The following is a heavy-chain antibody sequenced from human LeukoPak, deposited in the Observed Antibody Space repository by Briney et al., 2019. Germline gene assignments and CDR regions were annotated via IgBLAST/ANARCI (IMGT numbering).Heavy chain of an antibody. CDR2: IYYSGST. V-gene: IGHV4-59*08. J-gene: IGHJ4*02. CDR3: ARQNGYSSSWYSFTNYFDY. Sequence: SETLSLTCTVSGGSISSYYWSWIRQPPGKGLEWIGYIYYSGSTNYNPSLKSRVTISVDTSKNQFSLKLSSVTAADTAVYYCARQNGYSSSWYSFTNYFDYWGQGTLVTVSS. CDR1: GGSISSYY. D-gene: IGHD6-13*01.